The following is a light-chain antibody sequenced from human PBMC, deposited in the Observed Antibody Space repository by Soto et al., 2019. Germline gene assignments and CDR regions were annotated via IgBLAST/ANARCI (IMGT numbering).Light chain of an antibody. V-gene: IGLV1-40*01. CDR3: QSYDSSLSAWV. CDR2: GNS. Sequence: QPVLTQPPSVSGAPGQRVTISCTESSSNIGAGYDVHWYQQLPGTAPKLLIHGNSNRPPGVHDRFSGSKSGTSASLAITGLQAEDEADYYCQSYDSSLSAWVFGGGTKLTVL. J-gene: IGLJ3*02. CDR1: SSNIGAGYD.